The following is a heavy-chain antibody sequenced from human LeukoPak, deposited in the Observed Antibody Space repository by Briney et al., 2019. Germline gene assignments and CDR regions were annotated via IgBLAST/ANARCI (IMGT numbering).Heavy chain of an antibody. J-gene: IGHJ3*02. CDR1: GGSISSYY. V-gene: IGHV4-4*07. CDR2: IYTSGST. CDR3: ARSYIAASGRDAFDI. Sequence: SETLSLTCTVSGGSISSYYWSWIRQPAGKGLEWIGRIYTSGSTNYNPSLKSRVTMSVDTSKNQFSLKLSSVTAADTAIYYCARSYIAASGRDAFDIWGQGTMVTVSS. D-gene: IGHD6-13*01.